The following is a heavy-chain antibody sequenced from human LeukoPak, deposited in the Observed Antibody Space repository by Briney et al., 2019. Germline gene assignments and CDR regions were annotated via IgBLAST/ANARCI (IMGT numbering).Heavy chain of an antibody. D-gene: IGHD6-13*01. CDR3: ARGPGQLTSECFDS. CDR1: GGSISNSY. V-gene: IGHV4-4*07. J-gene: IGHJ5*01. Sequence: SETLSLTCTVSGGSISNSYWSWIRQPAGKGLEWIGRIYPTDITTYNPSLKSRVTLSADTSKNQFSLKVNSVTAADAAVYYCARGPGQLTSECFDSWGQGILVTVSS. CDR2: IYPTDIT.